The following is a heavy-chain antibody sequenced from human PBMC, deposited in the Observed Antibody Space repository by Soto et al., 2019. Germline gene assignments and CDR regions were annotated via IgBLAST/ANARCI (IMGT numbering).Heavy chain of an antibody. CDR1: GGSISSGDYY. J-gene: IGHJ5*02. CDR3: ARGQLERRSPSDTPAAGVIWFDP. Sequence: SETLSLTCTVSGGSISSGDYYWSWIRQPPGKGLEWIGYIYYSGSTYYNPSLKSRVTISVDTSKNQFSLKLSSVTAADTAVYYCARGQLERRSPSDTPAAGVIWFDPWGQGTLVTVSS. D-gene: IGHD1-1*01. V-gene: IGHV4-30-4*01. CDR2: IYYSGST.